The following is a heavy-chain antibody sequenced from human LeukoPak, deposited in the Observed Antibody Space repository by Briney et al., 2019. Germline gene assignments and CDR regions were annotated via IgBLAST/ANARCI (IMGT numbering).Heavy chain of an antibody. Sequence: GGSLRLSCAASGFTFSSYAMSWVRQAPGKGLEWVSAISGSGGSTYYADSVKGRFTISRDNSKNTLYLQMNGLRAEDTAVYYCAKVRNYYDSSGYPDAFDIWGQGTVVTVSS. J-gene: IGHJ3*02. V-gene: IGHV3-23*01. CDR2: ISGSGGST. CDR3: AKVRNYYDSSGYPDAFDI. CDR1: GFTFSSYA. D-gene: IGHD3-22*01.